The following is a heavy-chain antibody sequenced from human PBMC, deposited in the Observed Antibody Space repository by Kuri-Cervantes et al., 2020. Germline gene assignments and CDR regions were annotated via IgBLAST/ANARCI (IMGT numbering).Heavy chain of an antibody. J-gene: IGHJ4*02. D-gene: IGHD4-17*01. CDR1: GFTFSKYG. V-gene: IGHV3-30*03. CDR2: ISNDGIIQ. CDR3: ARVNYGDYGGYFDY. Sequence: GESLKISCAASGFTFSKYGTHWVRQAPGKGLEWVAVISNDGIIQYYAESVKGQFTISRDNSKNTLYLQMNSLRGEDTAVYYCARVNYGDYGGYFDYWGQGTLVTVSS.